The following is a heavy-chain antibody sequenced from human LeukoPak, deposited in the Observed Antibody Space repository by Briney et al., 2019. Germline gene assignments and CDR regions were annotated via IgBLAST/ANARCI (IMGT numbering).Heavy chain of an antibody. CDR3: ARGSFDYGDYAGGFHFDY. J-gene: IGHJ4*02. Sequence: TSETLSLTCTVSGGSISSYYWSWVRQPPGKGLEWIGYIYYSGSTNYNPSLKSRVTISVDTSKNQFSLKLSSVTAADTAVYYCARGSFDYGDYAGGFHFDYWGQRTLVTVSS. CDR2: IYYSGST. D-gene: IGHD4-17*01. V-gene: IGHV4-59*01. CDR1: GGSISSYY.